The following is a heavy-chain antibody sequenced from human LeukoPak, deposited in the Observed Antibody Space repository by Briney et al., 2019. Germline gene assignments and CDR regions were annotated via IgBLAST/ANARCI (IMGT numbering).Heavy chain of an antibody. D-gene: IGHD6-6*01. CDR1: GYTFTTYW. CDR3: AASSPFVTPHVFDI. Sequence: GESLKISCKASGYTFTTYWIGWVRQMPGKGLEWMGIIYPVDSNTTYSPSIQGQVTISTDNSIKTAYLEWSSLKASDTAMYYCAASSPFVTPHVFDIWGQGTLVIVSS. V-gene: IGHV5-51*01. CDR2: IYPVDSNT. J-gene: IGHJ3*02.